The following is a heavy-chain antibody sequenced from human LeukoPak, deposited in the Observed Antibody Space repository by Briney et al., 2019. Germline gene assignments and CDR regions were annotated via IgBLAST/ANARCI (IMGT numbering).Heavy chain of an antibody. CDR2: ISSNGGST. V-gene: IGHV3-64*02. J-gene: IGHJ4*02. D-gene: IGHD6-19*01. CDR1: GLIFSSYT. CDR3: ASGALASGWHGLDY. Sequence: GGSLRLSCRASGLIFSSYTMHWVRQAPGRGLEYVSAISSNGGSTYYEDSVKGRFTISRDNSKSTLYLQMGSLRAEDMALDYCASGALASGWHGLDYWGQGTLVTVSS.